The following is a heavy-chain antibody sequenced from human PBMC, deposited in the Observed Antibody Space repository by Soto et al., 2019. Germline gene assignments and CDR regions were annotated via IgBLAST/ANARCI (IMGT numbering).Heavy chain of an antibody. Sequence: EVQLVGSGGGLVQPGGSLRLSCAASGFTFSSYEMNWVRQAPGKGLEWVSYISSSGSTIYYADSVKGRFTISRDNAKNSLYLQMNSLRAEDTAVYYCARDQRYTAMVGEFDYWGQGTLVTVSS. V-gene: IGHV3-48*03. D-gene: IGHD5-18*01. CDR2: ISSSGSTI. CDR1: GFTFSSYE. J-gene: IGHJ4*02. CDR3: ARDQRYTAMVGEFDY.